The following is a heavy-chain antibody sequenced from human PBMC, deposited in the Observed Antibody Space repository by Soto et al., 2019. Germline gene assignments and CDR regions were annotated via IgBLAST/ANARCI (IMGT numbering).Heavy chain of an antibody. CDR2: VWTADSEA. Sequence: EVQLVQSGAEVKKAGESLNISCKSYGFSFTSYWIAWVRQLPGQGLEWMGIVWTADSEATYSPSFQGQVTMSVDRSINTAYLQWSSLMALDTAIYYCARRIGYGYKSTWMDMDVWGQGTTVYVSS. CDR3: ARRIGYGYKSTWMDMDV. V-gene: IGHV5-51*01. J-gene: IGHJ6*02. CDR1: GFSFTSYW. D-gene: IGHD3-16*01.